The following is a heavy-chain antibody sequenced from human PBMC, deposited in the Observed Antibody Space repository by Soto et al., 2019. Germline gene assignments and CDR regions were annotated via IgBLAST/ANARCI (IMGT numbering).Heavy chain of an antibody. D-gene: IGHD6-19*01. CDR1: GFTFSSYG. Sequence: QVQLVESEGGVVQPGRSLRLSCAASGFTFSSYGMHWVRQAPGKGLEWVAVISYDGSNKYYADSVKGRFTISRDNSKNTLYLQMNSLRAEDTAVYYCAKSTVAGQNYYYYGMDVWGQGTTVTVSS. J-gene: IGHJ6*02. V-gene: IGHV3-30*18. CDR3: AKSTVAGQNYYYYGMDV. CDR2: ISYDGSNK.